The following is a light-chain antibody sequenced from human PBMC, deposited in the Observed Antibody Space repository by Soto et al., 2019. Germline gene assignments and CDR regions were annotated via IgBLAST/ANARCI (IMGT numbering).Light chain of an antibody. CDR2: DAF. V-gene: IGKV1-5*01. CDR3: PPYTIYSPLT. CDR1: QRISSW. Sequence: LCAAVGGSVIIKNQASQRISSWLAWYQQDPGKAPKLLIFDAFSLESGVPSRFSGSRSGTEFTLTISCLLPDDYATYYCPPYTIYSPLTSGGGTKVDIK. J-gene: IGKJ4*01.